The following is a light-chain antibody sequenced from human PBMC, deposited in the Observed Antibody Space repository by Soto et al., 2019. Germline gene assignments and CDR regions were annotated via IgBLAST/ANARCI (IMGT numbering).Light chain of an antibody. V-gene: IGLV1-44*01. J-gene: IGLJ2*01. CDR1: RSSIGSNS. Sequence: QSVLTQPPAASGTPGQRVTISCSGSRSSIGSNSVNWYQQLPRTAPKVLIYTNNQRPSGVPDRFSGSKSGTSASLAISGLQSEDEADYYCAAWDGSLNVEVFGSGTKLTVL. CDR3: AAWDGSLNVEV. CDR2: TNN.